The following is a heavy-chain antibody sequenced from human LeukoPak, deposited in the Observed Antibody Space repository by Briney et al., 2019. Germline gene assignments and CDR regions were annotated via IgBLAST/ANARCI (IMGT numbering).Heavy chain of an antibody. J-gene: IGHJ4*02. V-gene: IGHV3-21*01. CDR1: GFTFSFCC. Sequence: PGGSLRLFCAASGFTFSFCCFNCAPRPPAKGLEWVSSIAPPGTDRYYADSVRGRFTISRDNAKNSMYLQMDSLRDEDTAVYYCATETIGRHYDYWGQGTLLTVSS. CDR2: IAPPGTDR. CDR3: ATETIGRHYDY. D-gene: IGHD1-14*01.